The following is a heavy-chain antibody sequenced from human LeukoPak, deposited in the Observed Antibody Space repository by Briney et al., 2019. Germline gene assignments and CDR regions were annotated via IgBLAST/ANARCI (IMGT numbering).Heavy chain of an antibody. CDR2: ISAHNGNT. J-gene: IGHJ4*02. CDR1: GYTFTSHG. V-gene: IGHV1-18*01. CDR3: ARDFFHGHCSGLTCFLLVY. Sequence: EASVKVSCKASGYTFTSHGITWVRQAPGQGLEWMGWISAHNGNTNYAQKFQGRLTMATDTSTNTAYMELRSLRPDDTAVYYCARDFFHGHCSGLTCFLLVYWGQGSLVTVSS. D-gene: IGHD2-15*01.